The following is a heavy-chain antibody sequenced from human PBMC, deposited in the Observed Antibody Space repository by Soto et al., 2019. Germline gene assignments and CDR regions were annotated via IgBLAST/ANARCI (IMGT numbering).Heavy chain of an antibody. V-gene: IGHV4-59*11. CDR1: GGSMSGHY. J-gene: IGHJ6*02. D-gene: IGHD3-10*01. CDR3: AGDGVVRGNHGVDV. CDR2: IYYSGST. Sequence: SETLSLSCTVSGGSMSGHYWSWIRKSPGKGLEWIGNIYYSGSTNYNPSLKSRVTISVDTSKNQFSLKLRSVTAADTAVFYCAGDGVVRGNHGVDVWGQGTTVTVSS.